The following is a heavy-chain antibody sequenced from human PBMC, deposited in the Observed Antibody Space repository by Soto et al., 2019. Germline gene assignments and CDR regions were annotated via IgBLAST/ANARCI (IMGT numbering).Heavy chain of an antibody. CDR3: AHRHPNYDFWSGYYDY. CDR2: IYWDDDK. V-gene: IGHV2-5*02. J-gene: IGHJ4*02. D-gene: IGHD3-3*01. Sequence: SGPTLVKPTQTLTLTCTFSGFSLSTSGVGVGWIRQPPGKALEWLALIYWDDDKRYSPSLKSRLTITKDTSKNQVVLTMTNMDPVDTATYYCAHRHPNYDFWSGYYDYWGQGTLVTVSS. CDR1: GFSLSTSGVG.